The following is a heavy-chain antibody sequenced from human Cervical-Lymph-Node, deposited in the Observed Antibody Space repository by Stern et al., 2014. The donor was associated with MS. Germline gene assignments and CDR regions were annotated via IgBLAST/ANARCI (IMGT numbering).Heavy chain of an antibody. CDR2: ILPIFGTA. CDR1: GGTFSSYA. CDR3: AREDYYDSGGYYRLEGGPFDY. J-gene: IGHJ4*02. Sequence: QVQLVESGAEVKKPGSSVKVSCKASGGTFSSYAISWVRQAPGQGLEWMGGILPIFGTANYAQKFQGRVTITADESTSTAYMELSSLRSEDTAVFYCAREDYYDSGGYYRLEGGPFDYWGQGTLVTVSS. D-gene: IGHD3-22*01. V-gene: IGHV1-69*01.